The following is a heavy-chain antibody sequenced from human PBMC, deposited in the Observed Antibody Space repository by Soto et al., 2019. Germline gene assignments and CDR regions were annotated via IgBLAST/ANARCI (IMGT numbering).Heavy chain of an antibody. V-gene: IGHV3-33*01. Sequence: QVQLVESGGGVVQPGRSLRLSCAASGFTFSSYGMHWVRQAPGKGLEWVAVIWYDGSNKYYADSVKGRFTISRDNSKNTLYLQMNSLRAEDTAVYYCARGVDILTVGGWFDPWGQGTLVTVSS. D-gene: IGHD3-9*01. J-gene: IGHJ5*02. CDR2: IWYDGSNK. CDR3: ARGVDILTVGGWFDP. CDR1: GFTFSSYG.